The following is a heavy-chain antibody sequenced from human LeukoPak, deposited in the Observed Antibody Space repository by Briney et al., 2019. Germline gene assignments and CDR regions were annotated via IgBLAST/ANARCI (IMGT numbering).Heavy chain of an antibody. V-gene: IGHV3-43*01. CDR2: ISWDGGST. CDR1: GFTFDDYT. CDR3: AKGYYYGGNVHDAFDI. Sequence: GGSLRLSCAASGFTFDDYTMHWVRQAPGKGLEWVSLISWDGGSTYYADSVKGRFTISRDNSKNSLYLQMNSLRTEDTALYYCAKGYYYGGNVHDAFDIWGQGTMVTVSS. D-gene: IGHD4-23*01. J-gene: IGHJ3*02.